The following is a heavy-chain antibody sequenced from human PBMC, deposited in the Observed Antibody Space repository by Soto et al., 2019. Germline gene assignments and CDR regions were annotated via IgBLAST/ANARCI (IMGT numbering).Heavy chain of an antibody. CDR1: VYTFTSSG. Sequence: XSVEVSCTASVYTFTSSGLRWVRQAPGQGLEWMGWISAYNGNTNYAQKLQGRVTMTTDTSTSTAYMELRSLRSDDTAVYYCARVGDAGSGSYYPNDYWGQGTLGTVSS. CDR3: ARVGDAGSGSYYPNDY. CDR2: ISAYNGNT. J-gene: IGHJ4*02. V-gene: IGHV1-18*04. D-gene: IGHD3-10*01.